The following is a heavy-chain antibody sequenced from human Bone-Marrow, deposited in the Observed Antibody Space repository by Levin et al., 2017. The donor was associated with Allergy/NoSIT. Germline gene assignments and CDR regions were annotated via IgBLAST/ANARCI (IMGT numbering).Heavy chain of an antibody. CDR2: IWYDGSNK. Sequence: GESLKISCAASGFTFSSYGMHWVRQAPGKGLEWVAVIWYDGSNKYYADSVKGRFTISRDNSKNTLYLQMNSLRAEDTAVYYCARGVDCSSTSCYSAIANWFDPWGQGTLVTVSS. V-gene: IGHV3-33*01. CDR1: GFTFSSYG. D-gene: IGHD2-2*02. J-gene: IGHJ5*02. CDR3: ARGVDCSSTSCYSAIANWFDP.